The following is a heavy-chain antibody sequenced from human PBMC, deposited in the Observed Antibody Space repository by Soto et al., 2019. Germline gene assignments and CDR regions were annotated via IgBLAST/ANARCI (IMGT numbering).Heavy chain of an antibody. D-gene: IGHD3-3*01. V-gene: IGHV4-59*01. CDR2: IYYSGST. CDR3: ARRNYDFWSGYDHLDY. J-gene: IGHJ4*02. Sequence: SETLSLTCTVSGGSISSYYWSWLRQPPGKGLAWIGYIYYSGSTNYNPSRKSRVTISVDTSKNQFSLKLSSVTAADTAVYYCARRNYDFWSGYDHLDYWGQGTLVTVSS. CDR1: GGSISSYY.